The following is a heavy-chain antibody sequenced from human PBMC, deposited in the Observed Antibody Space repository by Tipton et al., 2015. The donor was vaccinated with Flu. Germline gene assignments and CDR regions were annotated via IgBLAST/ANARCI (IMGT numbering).Heavy chain of an antibody. Sequence: SLRLSCAASGFTFTSYWMHWVRQAPGKGLVWVSRINNDGSSTNYADSVKGRFTISRDNAKNTLYLQMNSLRAEDTAVYYCATSRTFDYWGQGTLVTVSS. V-gene: IGHV3-74*01. CDR3: ATSRTFDY. CDR1: GFTFTSYW. J-gene: IGHJ4*02. CDR2: INNDGSST.